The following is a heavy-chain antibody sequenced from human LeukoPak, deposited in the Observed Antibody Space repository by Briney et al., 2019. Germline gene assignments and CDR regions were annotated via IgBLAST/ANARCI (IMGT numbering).Heavy chain of an antibody. CDR3: ANVDYDILTGYYNY. J-gene: IGHJ4*02. V-gene: IGHV3-23*01. CDR1: GFTFSSYG. CDR2: ISGSGGST. Sequence: GGSLRLSCAASGFTFSSYGMTWVRQAPGKGLEWVSAISGSGGSTYYADSVKGRFTISRDNSKNTLYLQMNSLRAEDTVVYYCANVDYDILTGYYNYWGQGTLVTVSS. D-gene: IGHD3-9*01.